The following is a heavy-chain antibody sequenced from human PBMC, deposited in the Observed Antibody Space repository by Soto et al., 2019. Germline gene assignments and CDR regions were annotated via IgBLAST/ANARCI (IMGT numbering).Heavy chain of an antibody. Sequence: QVQLVQSGAEVKKPGASVKVSCKASGYTFTGYYMHWVRQAPGQGLEWMGWINPNSGGTNYAQKFQGWVTMTRDTSISTAYMELSRLRSDDTAVYYCARSVLLWFRELGWFDPWGQGTLVTVSS. CDR3: ARSVLLWFRELGWFDP. D-gene: IGHD3-10*01. CDR2: INPNSGGT. V-gene: IGHV1-2*04. J-gene: IGHJ5*02. CDR1: GYTFTGYY.